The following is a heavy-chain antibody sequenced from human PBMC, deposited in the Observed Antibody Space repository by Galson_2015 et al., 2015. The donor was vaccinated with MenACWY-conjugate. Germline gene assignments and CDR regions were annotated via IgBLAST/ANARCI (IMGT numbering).Heavy chain of an antibody. CDR2: ISSSSSTV. CDR3: ARDRGIVVSTTWYFDL. J-gene: IGHJ2*01. CDR1: GFTFSSYS. V-gene: IGHV3-48*02. D-gene: IGHD2-21*01. Sequence: SLRLSCAASGFTFSSYSMNWVRQAPGKGLEWVSYISSSSSTVYYADSVKGRFTISRDNAKNSLYLQMNSLRDEDTAVYYCARDRGIVVSTTWYFDLWGRGTLVTVSS.